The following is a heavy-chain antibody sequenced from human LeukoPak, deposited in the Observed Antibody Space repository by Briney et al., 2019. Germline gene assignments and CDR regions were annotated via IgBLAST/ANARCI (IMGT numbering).Heavy chain of an antibody. J-gene: IGHJ4*02. CDR1: GGSISNHY. D-gene: IGHD4-17*01. CDR2: IYYSGST. Sequence: PSETLSLTCTVSGGSISNHYWSWIRQPPGKGLEWIGYIYYSGSTNYNPSLKSRVTISVDTSKNQFSLKLSSVTAADTAVYYCARGNDYGDPLYDYWGQGTLVTVSS. V-gene: IGHV4-59*11. CDR3: ARGNDYGDPLYDY.